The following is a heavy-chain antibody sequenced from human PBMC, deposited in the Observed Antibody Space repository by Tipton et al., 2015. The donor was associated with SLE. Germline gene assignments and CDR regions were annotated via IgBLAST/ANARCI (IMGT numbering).Heavy chain of an antibody. J-gene: IGHJ4*02. CDR3: ARDVDYYGSGSYGTFDY. CDR2: IYYSGST. D-gene: IGHD3-10*01. CDR1: GGSISSGGYY. Sequence: TLSLTCTVSGGSISSGGYYWSWIRQHPGKGLEWIGYIYYSGSTYYNPSLKSRVTISVDTSKNQFSLKLSSVTAADTAVYYCARDVDYYGSGSYGTFDYWGQGTLVPVSS. V-gene: IGHV4-31*03.